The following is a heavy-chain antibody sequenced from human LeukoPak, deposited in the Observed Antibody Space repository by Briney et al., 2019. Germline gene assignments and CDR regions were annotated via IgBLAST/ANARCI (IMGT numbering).Heavy chain of an antibody. J-gene: IGHJ4*02. CDR3: ARGEVGYPDY. CDR2: ISSSSSYI. V-gene: IGHV3-21*01. D-gene: IGHD2-8*02. Sequence: GGSLRLSCAASGFTFSTYSMNWVRQAPGKGLEWVSSISSSSSYIYYADSVKGRFTISRDNSKSTLYLQMNGLRAEDTAVFYCARGEVGYPDYWGQGTLVTVSS. CDR1: GFTFSTYS.